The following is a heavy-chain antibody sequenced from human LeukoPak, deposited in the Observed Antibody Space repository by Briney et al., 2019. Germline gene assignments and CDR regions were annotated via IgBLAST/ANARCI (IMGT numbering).Heavy chain of an antibody. J-gene: IGHJ4*02. CDR1: GFTFSDYA. Sequence: PGRSLRLSCTASGFTFSDYAMSWVRQAPGKGLEWVGRIKSRSEGGATDYAAPVTGRFTISRDDSRNTLYLEMNSLKTEDTAVYYCTSGIGTIDFWGQGTLVTVSS. CDR3: TSGIGTIDF. D-gene: IGHD1-1*01. V-gene: IGHV3-15*01. CDR2: IKSRSEGGAT.